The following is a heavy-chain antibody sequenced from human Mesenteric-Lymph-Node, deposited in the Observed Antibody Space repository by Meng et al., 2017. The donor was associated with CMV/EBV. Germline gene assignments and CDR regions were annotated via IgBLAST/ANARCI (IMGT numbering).Heavy chain of an antibody. CDR1: GFTFSSYS. D-gene: IGHD2-2*01. CDR3: ARMSSTFRAGFDP. CDR2: ISSSSSYI. J-gene: IGHJ5*02. Sequence: ASGFTFSSYSMNWVRQAPGKGLEWVSSISSSSSYIYYADSVKGRFTISRDNAKNSLYLQMNSLRAEDTAVYYCARMSSTFRAGFDPWGQGTLVTVSS. V-gene: IGHV3-21*01.